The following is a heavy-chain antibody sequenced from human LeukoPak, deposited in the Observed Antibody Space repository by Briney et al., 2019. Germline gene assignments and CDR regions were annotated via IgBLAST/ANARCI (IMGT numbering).Heavy chain of an antibody. V-gene: IGHV3-21*01. CDR3: ALLGGYGDPRDY. D-gene: IGHD4-17*01. J-gene: IGHJ4*02. Sequence: PGGSLRLSCAASGFTFSSYSMNWVRQAPGKGLEWVSSISSSSSYLYYADSVNGRFTISRDNAKNSLYLQMNSLRAEDTAVYYCALLGGYGDPRDYWGQGTLVTVSS. CDR1: GFTFSSYS. CDR2: ISSSSSYL.